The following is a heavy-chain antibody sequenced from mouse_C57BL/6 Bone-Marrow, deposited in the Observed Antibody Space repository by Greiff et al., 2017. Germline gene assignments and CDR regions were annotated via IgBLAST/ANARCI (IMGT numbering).Heavy chain of an antibody. Sequence: QVQLQQSGPELVKPGASVKISCKASGYAFSSSWMNWVKQRPGKGLEWIGRLYPGDGDTNYNGKFKGKATLTADKSSSTAYMQLSSLTSEDSAVYFCARDPHYYGSSSHWYFDVWGTGTTVTVSS. V-gene: IGHV1-82*01. J-gene: IGHJ1*03. CDR2: LYPGDGDT. D-gene: IGHD1-1*01. CDR3: ARDPHYYGSSSHWYFDV. CDR1: GYAFSSSW.